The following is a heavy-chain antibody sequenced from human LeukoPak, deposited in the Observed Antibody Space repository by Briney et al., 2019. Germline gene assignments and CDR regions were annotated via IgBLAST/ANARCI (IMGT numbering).Heavy chain of an antibody. J-gene: IGHJ4*02. CDR1: GYTFTGYY. CDR3: ARVTYRSSVMGDDY. D-gene: IGHD6-6*01. V-gene: IGHV1-2*02. CDR2: INPNSGGT. Sequence: GASVKVSCKASGYTFTGYYMHWVRQAPGPGLEWMGWINPNSGGTNYAQKFQGRVTMTRDTSISTAYMELSRLRSDDTAVYYCARVTYRSSVMGDDYWGQGTLVTVAS.